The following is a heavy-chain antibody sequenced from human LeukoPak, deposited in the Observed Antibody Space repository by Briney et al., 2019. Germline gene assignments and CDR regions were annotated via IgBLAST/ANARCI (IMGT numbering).Heavy chain of an antibody. D-gene: IGHD6-13*01. J-gene: IGHJ3*02. Sequence: GGSLRLSCAASGFTFSNAWMSWVRQAPGKGLDWVGRIKSKTDGGTTDYAAPVKGRFTISRDDSKNTLYLQMNSLKTEDTAVYYCTVHLYSSSWYISAFDIWGQGTMVTVSS. CDR3: TVHLYSSSWYISAFDI. V-gene: IGHV3-15*01. CDR1: GFTFSNAW. CDR2: IKSKTDGGTT.